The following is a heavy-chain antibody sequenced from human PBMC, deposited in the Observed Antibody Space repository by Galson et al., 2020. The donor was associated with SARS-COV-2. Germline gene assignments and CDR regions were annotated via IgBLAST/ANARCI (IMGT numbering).Heavy chain of an antibody. CDR1: GFTFSSYA. V-gene: IGHV3-30*04. D-gene: IGHD1-26*01. J-gene: IGHJ4*02. CDR3: ARSFSGSYSIPGY. Sequence: GGSLRLSCAASGFTFSSYAMHWVRQAPGKGLEWVAVISYDGSNKYYADSVKGRFTISRDNSKNTLYLQMNSLRADDTAVYYCARSFSGSYSIPGYWGQGTLVTVSS. CDR2: ISYDGSNK.